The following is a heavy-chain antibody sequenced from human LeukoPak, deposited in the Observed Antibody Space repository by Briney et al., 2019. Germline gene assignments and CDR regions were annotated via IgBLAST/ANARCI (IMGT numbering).Heavy chain of an antibody. J-gene: IGHJ4*02. CDR1: GYSFSTYW. CDR3: ARSPSNDYFDY. V-gene: IGHV5-51*01. Sequence: TTGESLKISCEGSGYSFSTYWIAWVRQMPGKGLEWMGIIYIGDSDTTYGPSFQGQVTISADKSIRIVYLQWSSLRASDTAIYYCARSPSNDYFDYWGQGTLVTVSS. CDR2: IYIGDSDT.